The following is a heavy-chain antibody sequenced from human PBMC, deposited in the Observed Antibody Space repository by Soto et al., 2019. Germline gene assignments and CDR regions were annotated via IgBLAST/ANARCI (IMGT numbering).Heavy chain of an antibody. CDR3: GTLPGGGGY. D-gene: IGHD2-15*01. J-gene: IGHJ4*02. Sequence: EVQLVESGGGLIQPGGSLRLSCAVSGFTVSNNYMSWVRQAPGKGLEGVSVIYSGGYTAYGDSVKGRFTISRDNSKTNLCLKMNSRGADAPAFYYCGTLPGGGGYWGQGTLVTVSS. CDR1: GFTVSNNY. CDR2: IYSGGYT. V-gene: IGHV3-53*01.